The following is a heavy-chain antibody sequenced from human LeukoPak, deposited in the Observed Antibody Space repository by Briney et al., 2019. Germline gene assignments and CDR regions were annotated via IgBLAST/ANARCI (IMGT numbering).Heavy chain of an antibody. J-gene: IGHJ4*02. D-gene: IGHD6-13*01. Sequence: TLCLTCAVSGGSISSGGYSWSCIRQPPGKGLEWIGYIYHSGSTYYNPSLKSRVTISVDRSKNQFSLKLSSVTAADTAVYYCARDFGAAGILDYWGQRTLVSVSS. CDR1: GGSISSGGYS. V-gene: IGHV4-30-2*01. CDR2: IYHSGST. CDR3: ARDFGAAGILDY.